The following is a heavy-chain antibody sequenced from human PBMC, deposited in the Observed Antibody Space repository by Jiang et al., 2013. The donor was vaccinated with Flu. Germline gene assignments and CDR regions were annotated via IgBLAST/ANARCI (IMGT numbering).Heavy chain of an antibody. V-gene: IGHV4-39*01. CDR1: GGSISSSSYY. J-gene: IGHJ5*02. Sequence: YGSGLVKPSETLSLTCTVSGGSISSSSYYWGWIRQPPGKGLEWIGSIYYSGSTYYNPSLKSRVTISVDTSKNQFSLKLSSVTAADTAAYYCARHFADIVVVVAASIHWFDPVGPGNPGPPSP. CDR3: ARHFADIVVVVAASIHWFDP. D-gene: IGHD2-15*01. CDR2: IYYSGST.